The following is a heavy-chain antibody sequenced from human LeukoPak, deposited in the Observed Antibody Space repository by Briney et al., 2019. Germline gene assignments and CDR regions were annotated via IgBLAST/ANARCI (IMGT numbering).Heavy chain of an antibody. D-gene: IGHD2-2*01. CDR1: GFTFIVYH. CDR3: ARDLSADKRPMVV. V-gene: IGHV3-11*05. Sequence: GGSLRLICAASGFTFIVYHMIWIRQAPGKGLEWVSYITTDSSFTKIADSVKGRFAISRDNAKNSLYLQMNSLRAEDTAVYYCARDLSADKRPMVVWGQGTTVTVSS. CDR2: ITTDSSFT. J-gene: IGHJ6*02.